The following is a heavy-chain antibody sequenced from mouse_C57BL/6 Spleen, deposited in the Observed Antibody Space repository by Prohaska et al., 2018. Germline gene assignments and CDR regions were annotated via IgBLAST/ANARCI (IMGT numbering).Heavy chain of an antibody. V-gene: IGHV1-9*01. J-gene: IGHJ2*01. Sequence: QVQLQQSGAELMKPGASVKLSCKATGYTFTGYWIEWVKQRPGHGIEWCGEILPGSGSTNYNEQFKRKATFPADTSSNTAYMQLSSLPSEDSAIYYCARCGYFDYWGQGTTLTVSS. CDR2: ILPGSGST. CDR3: ARCGYFDY. CDR1: GYTFTGYW.